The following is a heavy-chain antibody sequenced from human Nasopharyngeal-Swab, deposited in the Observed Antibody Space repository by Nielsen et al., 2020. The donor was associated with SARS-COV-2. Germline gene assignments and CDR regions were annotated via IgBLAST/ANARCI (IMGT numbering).Heavy chain of an antibody. J-gene: IGHJ6*02. CDR2: IYSGGST. D-gene: IGHD2-15*01. CDR3: AIEKVVVVAAGGWYYGMDV. V-gene: IGHV3-53*01. Sequence: VRQAPGKGLEWVSVIYSGGSTYYADSVKGRFTISRDNSKNTLYLQMNSLRAEDTAVYYCAIEKVVVVAAGGWYYGMDVWGQGTTVNRLL.